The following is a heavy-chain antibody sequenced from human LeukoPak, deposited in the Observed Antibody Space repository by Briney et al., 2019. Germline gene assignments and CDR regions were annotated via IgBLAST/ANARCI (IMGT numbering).Heavy chain of an antibody. D-gene: IGHD3-22*01. CDR2: IYYSGST. Sequence: SETLSLTCTVSGGSISSGDYYWSWIRQHPGKGLEWIGYIYYSGSTYYNPSLKSRVTISVDTSKNQFSLKLSSVTAADTAVYYCARETYYYDSSDNWYFDYWGQGTLVTVSS. CDR1: GGSISSGDYY. V-gene: IGHV4-31*03. J-gene: IGHJ4*02. CDR3: ARETYYYDSSDNWYFDY.